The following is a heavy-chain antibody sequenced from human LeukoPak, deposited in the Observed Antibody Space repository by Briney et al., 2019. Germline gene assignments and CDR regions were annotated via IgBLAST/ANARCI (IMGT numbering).Heavy chain of an antibody. CDR1: GGSISSSSYY. V-gene: IGHV4-61*02. Sequence: SETLSLTCSVSGGSISSSSYYWTWIRQPAGRALEWIGRIYTSGGTNYNPSLKSRVTISVDTSKNQFSLKLSSVTAADTAVYFCARVYYGRTYDYWYFDLWGRGTLVTVSS. CDR2: IYTSGGT. J-gene: IGHJ2*01. CDR3: ARVYYGRTYDYWYFDL. D-gene: IGHD3-10*01.